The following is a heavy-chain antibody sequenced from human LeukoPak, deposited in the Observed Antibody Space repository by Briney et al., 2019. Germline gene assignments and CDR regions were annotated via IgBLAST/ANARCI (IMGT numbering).Heavy chain of an antibody. V-gene: IGHV3-49*05. CDR2: IRSKAYGGTT. J-gene: IGHJ4*02. CDR1: GFTFGDYA. Sequence: KPGGSLRLSCTGSGFTFGDYAMSWFRQAPGKGLEWVSFIRSKAYGGTTEYAASVKGRFTISRDDSKSIAYLQMISLKTEDTAVYYCTRSQGEAYCGGDCYCYWGQGTLVTVSS. D-gene: IGHD2-21*02. CDR3: TRSQGEAYCGGDCYCY.